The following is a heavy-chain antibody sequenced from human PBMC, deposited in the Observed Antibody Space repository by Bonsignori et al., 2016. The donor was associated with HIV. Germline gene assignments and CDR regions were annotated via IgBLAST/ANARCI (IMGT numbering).Heavy chain of an antibody. D-gene: IGHD3-10*01. V-gene: IGHV4-4*07. CDR3: ARDPVRGVGIDY. CDR2: IYTSGST. J-gene: IGHJ4*02. Sequence: WIRQPPGKGLEWIGRIYTSGSTNYNPSLKSRVTMSVDTSKNQFSLKLSSVTAADTAVYYCARDPVRGVGIDYWGQGTLVTVSS.